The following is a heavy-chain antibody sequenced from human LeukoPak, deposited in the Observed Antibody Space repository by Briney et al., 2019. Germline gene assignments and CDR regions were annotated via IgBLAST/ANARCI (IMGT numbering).Heavy chain of an antibody. D-gene: IGHD3-10*01. CDR2: IYYSGST. J-gene: IGHJ3*02. Sequence: SQTLSLTCTVSGGSISSYYWSWIRQPPGKGLEWIGYIYYSGSTNYNPSLKSRVTISVDTSKNQFSLKLSSVTAADTAVYYCARLRFGELLGAFDIWGQGTMVTVSS. CDR1: GGSISSYY. CDR3: ARLRFGELLGAFDI. V-gene: IGHV4-59*08.